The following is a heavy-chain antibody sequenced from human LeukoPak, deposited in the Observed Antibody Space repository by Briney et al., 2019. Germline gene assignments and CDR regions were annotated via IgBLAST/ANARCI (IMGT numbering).Heavy chain of an antibody. CDR3: ARVNLRGSNYNWFDP. CDR2: ITPVINTA. J-gene: IGHJ5*02. D-gene: IGHD1-26*01. CDR1: GGTFLSHT. Sequence: SVKVSCKTAGGTFLSHTFSWVRQAPGQGLEWMGKITPVINTANYAQTFQGRVSIYADKSTTTVYMDLSGLRPDDTAVYYCARVNLRGSNYNWFDPWGQGTLVTVAS. V-gene: IGHV1-69*08.